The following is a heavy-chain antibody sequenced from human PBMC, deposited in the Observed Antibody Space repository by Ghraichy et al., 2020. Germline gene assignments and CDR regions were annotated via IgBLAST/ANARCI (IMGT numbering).Heavy chain of an antibody. CDR3: ARDSNHELLKKFQRLDYFDY. J-gene: IGHJ4*02. CDR2: ISKSSTTI. V-gene: IGHV3-48*03. CDR1: GFAFGGHE. Sequence: GGSLRLSCEASGFAFGGHEMNWVRQVPGKGLEWISHISKSSTTIYYADSVKGRFTVSRDNAKNSLYLQMNSLRAEDTAIYYCARDSNHELLKKFQRLDYFDYWGQGTLVTVSS. D-gene: IGHD2-15*01.